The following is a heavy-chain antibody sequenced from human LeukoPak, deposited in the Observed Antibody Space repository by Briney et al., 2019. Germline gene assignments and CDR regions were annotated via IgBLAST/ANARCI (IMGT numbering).Heavy chain of an antibody. J-gene: IGHJ4*02. CDR3: ARDHSSGWYSDYFDY. CDR1: GFTFSSYG. D-gene: IGHD6-19*01. CDR2: ISYDGSNK. Sequence: PGGSLRLSCAASGFTFSSYGIHWVRQAPGKGLEWVAVISYDGSNKYYADSVKGRFTISRDNSKNTLYLQMNSLRAEDTAVYYCARDHSSGWYSDYFDYWGQGTLVTVSS. V-gene: IGHV3-30*03.